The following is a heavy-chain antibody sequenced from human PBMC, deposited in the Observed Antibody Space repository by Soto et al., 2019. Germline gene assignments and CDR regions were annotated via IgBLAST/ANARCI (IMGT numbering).Heavy chain of an antibody. CDR2: IIPILGIA. Sequence: SVKVSCKASGGTFSSYTISWVRQAPGQGLEWMGRIIPILGIANYAQKFQGRVTITADKSTSTAYMELSSLRSEDTAVYYCARVIPRYCSGGSCYLYYGMDVWGQGTTVTV. V-gene: IGHV1-69*02. J-gene: IGHJ6*02. CDR1: GGTFSSYT. CDR3: ARVIPRYCSGGSCYLYYGMDV. D-gene: IGHD2-15*01.